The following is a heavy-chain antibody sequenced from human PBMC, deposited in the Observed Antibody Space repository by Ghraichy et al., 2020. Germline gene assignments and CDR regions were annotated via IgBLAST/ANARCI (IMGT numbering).Heavy chain of an antibody. V-gene: IGHV3-74*01. Sequence: GGSLRLSCAASGFTFSSYWMHWVRQAPGKGLVWVSHINSDGSTTNYADSVKGRFTISRDNAKNTLYLQMNSLRAEDTAVYYCTGGAGSTSSYYWGQGTLVTVSS. D-gene: IGHD2-2*01. CDR1: GFTFSSYW. J-gene: IGHJ4*02. CDR2: INSDGSTT. CDR3: TGGAGSTSSYY.